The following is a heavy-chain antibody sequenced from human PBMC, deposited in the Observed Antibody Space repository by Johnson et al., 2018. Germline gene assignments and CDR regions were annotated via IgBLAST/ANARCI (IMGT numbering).Heavy chain of an antibody. D-gene: IGHD6-13*01. CDR1: GFTFSDYY. J-gene: IGHJ6*03. CDR3: AGVAMPGIAAAGPAYDMDV. V-gene: IGHV3-23*04. Sequence: VQLVQSGGGVVQPGRSLRLSCAASGFTFSDYYMSWIRQAPGKGLEWVSGISGSGGNTYYADSVKGRFTISRDNSKNTLYLQMNSLSAEDTAVYYCAGVAMPGIAAAGPAYDMDVWGKGTTVTVS. CDR2: ISGSGGNT.